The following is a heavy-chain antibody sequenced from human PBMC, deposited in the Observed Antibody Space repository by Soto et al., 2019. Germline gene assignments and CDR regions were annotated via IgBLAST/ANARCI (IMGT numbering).Heavy chain of an antibody. CDR1: GGSISSGDYY. CDR2: IYYSGST. D-gene: IGHD5-12*01. V-gene: IGHV4-30-4*01. Sequence: PSETLSLTCTVSGGSISSGDYYWSWIRQPPGKGLEWIGYIYYSGSTYYNPSLKSRVTISVDTSKNQFSLKLSSVTAADTAVYYCARVPRGYDHPYYFDYWGQGTLVTVSS. CDR3: ARVPRGYDHPYYFDY. J-gene: IGHJ4*02.